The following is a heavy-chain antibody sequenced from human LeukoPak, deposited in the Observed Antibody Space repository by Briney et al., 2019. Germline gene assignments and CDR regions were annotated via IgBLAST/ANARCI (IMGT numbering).Heavy chain of an antibody. Sequence: PGGSLRLSCAASGFTFSSYGMHWVRQAPGKGLEWVAFIRYDGSNKYYADSVKGRFTISRDNSKNTLYLQMNSLRAEDTAVYYCASAWHLGIVVVMLDSWGQGTLVTVSS. J-gene: IGHJ4*02. CDR3: ASAWHLGIVVVMLDS. D-gene: IGHD3-22*01. V-gene: IGHV3-30*02. CDR1: GFTFSSYG. CDR2: IRYDGSNK.